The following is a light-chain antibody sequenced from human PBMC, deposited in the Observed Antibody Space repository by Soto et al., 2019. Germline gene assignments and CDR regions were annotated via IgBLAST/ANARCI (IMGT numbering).Light chain of an antibody. CDR3: GTWDSSLGTVV. Sequence: QSVLTQPPSVSEAPGQKVTISCSGSSSNIGGNYVSWYQVVPRTAPKLLIYDNMKRHSGIPDRFSGSKSGTSATLGITELQAGDETEYFCGTWDSSLGTVVFGRGTKLTVL. CDR2: DNM. CDR1: SSNIGGNY. J-gene: IGLJ2*01. V-gene: IGLV1-51*01.